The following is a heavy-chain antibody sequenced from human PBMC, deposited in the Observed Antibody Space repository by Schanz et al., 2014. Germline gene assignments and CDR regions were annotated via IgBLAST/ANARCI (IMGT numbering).Heavy chain of an antibody. V-gene: IGHV1-46*03. Sequence: QVQLVQSGAEAKKPGASVKVSCKASGYTFTSYYMHWVRQAPGQGLEWMGIINPSGGSTSYAQKFHGRVTMTRDTSTSTVYMELSSLRSEDTAVYYCARDGEAAAGCDYWGQGTLVTVSS. CDR2: INPSGGST. CDR1: GYTFTSYY. CDR3: ARDGEAAAGCDY. D-gene: IGHD6-13*01. J-gene: IGHJ4*02.